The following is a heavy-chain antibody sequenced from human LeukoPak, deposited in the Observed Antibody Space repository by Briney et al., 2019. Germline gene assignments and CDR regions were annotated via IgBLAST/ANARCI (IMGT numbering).Heavy chain of an antibody. V-gene: IGHV1-18*01. CDR1: GYTFTSYG. CDR3: GRKAGDCGGGSCYSIDY. J-gene: IGHJ4*02. Sequence: ASVKVSCKASGYTFTSYGISWVRQAPGQGLEWMGWISAHTGKTNYAQKVQGRVTMTRDTSTSTVYMELRSLRSDDTAVYYCGRKAGDCGGGSCYSIDYWGQGTLVTVSS. D-gene: IGHD2-15*01. CDR2: ISAHTGKT.